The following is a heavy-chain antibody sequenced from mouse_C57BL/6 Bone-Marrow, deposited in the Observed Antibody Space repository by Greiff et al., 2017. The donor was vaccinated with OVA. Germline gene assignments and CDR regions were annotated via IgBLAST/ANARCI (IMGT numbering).Heavy chain of an antibody. CDR1: GFTFSSYG. CDR2: ISSGGSYT. J-gene: IGHJ3*01. V-gene: IGHV5-6*01. CDR3: ARDYYGSSRRFAY. Sequence: VQLKESGGDLVKPGGSLKLSCAASGFTFSSYGMSWVRQTPDKRLEWVATISSGGSYTYYPDSVKGRFTLSRDNAKNTLYLQMSSLKSEDTAMYYCARDYYGSSRRFAYWGQGTLVTVSA. D-gene: IGHD1-1*01.